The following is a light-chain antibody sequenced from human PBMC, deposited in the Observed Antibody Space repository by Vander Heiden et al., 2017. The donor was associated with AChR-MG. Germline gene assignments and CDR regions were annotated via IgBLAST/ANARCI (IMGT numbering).Light chain of an antibody. CDR3: QQSYAVPHT. CDR1: HIIENY. J-gene: IGKJ2*01. Sequence: DIQMTQSPSSLSASVGDRVTITCRTSHIIENYLNWYQRRPGEAPKLLIYKASTLYSGAPTHFSGSGYGTEFTLTINSLRPEDFATYSCQQSYAVPHTFDQGT. V-gene: IGKV1-39*01. CDR2: KAS.